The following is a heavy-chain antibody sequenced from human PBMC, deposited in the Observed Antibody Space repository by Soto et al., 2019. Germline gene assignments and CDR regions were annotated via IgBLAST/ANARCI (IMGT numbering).Heavy chain of an antibody. CDR1: GYSLTSYW. CDR3: ATARTLSRRGHYNSSGMAV. CDR2: IYPGDSDT. D-gene: IGHD3-10*01. J-gene: IGHJ6*04. Sequence: PGESLKISCYGPGYSLTSYWLGWVRQMPGKGLEWIVIIYPGDSDTIYSPSFQGQVTISADKSIRTAYLQCSSLKAPDTARYYCATARTLSRRGHYNSSGMAVWGKGTTATVSP. V-gene: IGHV5-51*01.